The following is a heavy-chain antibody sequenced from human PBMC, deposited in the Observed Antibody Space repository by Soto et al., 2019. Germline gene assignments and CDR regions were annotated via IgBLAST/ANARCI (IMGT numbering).Heavy chain of an antibody. CDR1: GFTFSSYS. J-gene: IGHJ4*02. CDR2: ISSSSTI. V-gene: IGHV3-48*01. Sequence: PGGSLRLSCAASGFTFSSYSMNWVRQAPGKGLEWVSYISSSSTIYYADSVKGRFTISRDNAKNSLYLQMNSLRAEDTAVYYCARGGTFSSSWYYWGQGTLVTVSS. CDR3: ARGGTFSSSWYY. D-gene: IGHD6-13*01.